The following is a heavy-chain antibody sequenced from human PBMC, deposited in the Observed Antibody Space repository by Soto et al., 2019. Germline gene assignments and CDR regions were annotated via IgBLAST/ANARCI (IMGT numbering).Heavy chain of an antibody. J-gene: IGHJ4*02. CDR1: GFTFSSYG. V-gene: IGHV3-30*18. CDR2: ISYDGSNK. CDR3: AKESIAARTLDY. Sequence: PGGSLRLSCAASGFTFSSYGMHWVRQAPGKGLEWVAVISYDGSNKYYADSVKGRFTISRDNSKNTLYLQMNSLRAEDTAVYYCAKESIAARTLDYWGQGTLVTVSS. D-gene: IGHD6-6*01.